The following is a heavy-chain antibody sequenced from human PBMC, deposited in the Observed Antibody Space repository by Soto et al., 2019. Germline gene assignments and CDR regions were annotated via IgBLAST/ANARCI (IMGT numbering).Heavy chain of an antibody. J-gene: IGHJ6*02. Sequence: QVQLQESGPGLVKPSGTLSLTCAVSGGSISSSNWWSWVRQPPGKGLEWIGEIYHSGSTNYNPSLKSRVTISVDKSKNQFSLKLSSVTAADTAVYYCATASRYYDFWSGYGRYGMDVWGPGTTVTVSS. CDR3: ATASRYYDFWSGYGRYGMDV. V-gene: IGHV4-4*02. CDR1: GGSISSSNW. D-gene: IGHD3-3*01. CDR2: IYHSGST.